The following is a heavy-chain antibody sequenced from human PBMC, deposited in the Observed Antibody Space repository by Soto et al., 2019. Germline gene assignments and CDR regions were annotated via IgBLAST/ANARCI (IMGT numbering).Heavy chain of an antibody. CDR3: IMITFGGRYYFDY. CDR2: IRSKANSYAT. J-gene: IGHJ4*02. D-gene: IGHD3-16*01. Sequence: EVQLVESGGGLVQPGGSLKLSCAASGFTFSGSAMHWVRQASGKGLEWVGRIRSKANSYATAYAASMKGRFTISRDDSKNTAYLQMNSLKTEDTAVYYCIMITFGGRYYFDYWGQGTLVTVSS. V-gene: IGHV3-73*01. CDR1: GFTFSGSA.